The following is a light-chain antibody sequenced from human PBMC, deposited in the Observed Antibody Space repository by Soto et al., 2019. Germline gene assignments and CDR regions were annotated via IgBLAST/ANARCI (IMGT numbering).Light chain of an antibody. J-gene: IGKJ1*01. CDR2: DAS. CDR1: QSISSW. Sequence: DIQMTQSPSTVSASVGDRVTITCRASQSISSWLAWYQQKPGKAPKLLIYDASSLESGVPSRFSGSGSGTEFTLTISSLQTDDVATYYCQQYNSYSAFGQGTKVEIK. V-gene: IGKV1-5*01. CDR3: QQYNSYSA.